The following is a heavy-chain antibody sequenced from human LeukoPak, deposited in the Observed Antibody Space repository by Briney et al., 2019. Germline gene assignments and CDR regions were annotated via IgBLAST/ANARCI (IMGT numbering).Heavy chain of an antibody. D-gene: IGHD3-10*01. CDR2: INPNSGGT. V-gene: IGHV1-2*06. CDR3: ARDRDYYGSGSYYNVVDY. CDR1: GYTFTGYY. Sequence: ASVKVCCKASGYTFTGYYMHWVRQAPGQGLEWMGRINPNSGGTNYAQKFQGRVTMTRDTSISTAYMELSRLRSDDTAVYYCARDRDYYGSGSYYNVVDYWGQGTLVTVSS. J-gene: IGHJ4*02.